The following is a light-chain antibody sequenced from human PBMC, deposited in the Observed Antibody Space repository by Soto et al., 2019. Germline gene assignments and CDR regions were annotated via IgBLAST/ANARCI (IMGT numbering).Light chain of an antibody. J-gene: IGKJ4*02. V-gene: IGKV3D-15*01. CDR2: GAS. Sequence: EIVMTQSPATLSVSPGERATLSCRASQSVTNTYLAWYQQRPGQAPRLLIYGASYRATDIPDRFSGSGSGTEFTLTISSLQSEDCAVYYCQQYKQWPLTFGGGTKVEI. CDR3: QQYKQWPLT. CDR1: QSVTNT.